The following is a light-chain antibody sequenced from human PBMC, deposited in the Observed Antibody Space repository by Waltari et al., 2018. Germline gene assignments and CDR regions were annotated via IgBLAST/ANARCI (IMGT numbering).Light chain of an antibody. CDR3: SSRDNSGDHFYV. Sequence: SSDLTQDPDVSVALGQTVRITCQGDSLRRYYGNWYQQKPGQAPLLLIYGNTNRPSGIPDQFSGSSSGNIASLTITGAQAEDEADYYCSSRDNSGDHFYVFGAGTKVIVL. CDR1: SLRRYY. J-gene: IGLJ1*01. CDR2: GNT. V-gene: IGLV3-19*01.